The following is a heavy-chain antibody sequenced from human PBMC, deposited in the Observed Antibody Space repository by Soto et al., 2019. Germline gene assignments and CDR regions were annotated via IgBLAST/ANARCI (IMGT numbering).Heavy chain of an antibody. CDR3: VGGGLSYFDH. CDR1: GFPFSTFE. J-gene: IGHJ4*02. CDR2: ISGGGGT. Sequence: EVQVVESGGGSVQPGGSLRLSCAASGFPFSTFEMNWVRQAPGKGLEWLSYISGGGGTYYADSVKGRFTISRDNAKNSLYFQMTSLRGEDTAVYFCVGGGLSYFDHWGQGALVTVSS. V-gene: IGHV3-48*03. D-gene: IGHD3-16*01.